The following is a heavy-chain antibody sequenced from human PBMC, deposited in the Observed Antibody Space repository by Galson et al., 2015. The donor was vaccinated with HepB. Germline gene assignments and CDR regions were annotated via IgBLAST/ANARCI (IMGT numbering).Heavy chain of an antibody. V-gene: IGHV4-59*01. J-gene: IGHJ4*02. CDR2: IYYSGST. Sequence: ETLSLTCTVSGGSISSYYWSWIRQPPGKGLEWIGYIYYSGSTNYNPSLKSRVTISVDTSKNQFSLKLSSVTAADTAVYYCARGGRYYDSSGYSHDYWGQGTLVTVSS. D-gene: IGHD3-22*01. CDR3: ARGGRYYDSSGYSHDY. CDR1: GGSISSYY.